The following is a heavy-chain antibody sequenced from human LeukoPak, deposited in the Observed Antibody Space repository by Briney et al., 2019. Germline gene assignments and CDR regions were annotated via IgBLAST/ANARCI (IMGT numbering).Heavy chain of an antibody. J-gene: IGHJ6*03. Sequence: PSETLSLTCAVSGGSFSGYYWSWIRQPPGQGLEWIGEINTSGSTNYNPSLKSRVTISVDTSKNQFSLKLSSVTAADTAVYYCARGVIAAAGINYYYYYMDVWGKGTTVTVSS. V-gene: IGHV4-34*01. CDR3: ARGVIAAAGINYYYYYMDV. D-gene: IGHD6-13*01. CDR1: GGSFSGYY. CDR2: INTSGST.